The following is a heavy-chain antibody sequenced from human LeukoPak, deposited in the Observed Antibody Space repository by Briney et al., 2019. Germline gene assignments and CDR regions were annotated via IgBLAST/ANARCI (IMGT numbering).Heavy chain of an antibody. CDR1: GVSISSHY. J-gene: IGHJ4*02. V-gene: IGHV4-59*11. CDR2: IYYTGST. Sequence: PPETLSLTCTVSGVSISSHYWSWIRQSPGKRLEWIGNIYYTGSTNYNPSLQSRVAISIDTSKNQFSLTLNSVTAADAAVYYCASAGNPHYFDFWGQGPLVTVSS. CDR3: ASAGNPHYFDF.